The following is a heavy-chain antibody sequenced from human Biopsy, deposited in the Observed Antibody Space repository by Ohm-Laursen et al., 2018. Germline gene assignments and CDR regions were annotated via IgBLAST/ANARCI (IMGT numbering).Heavy chain of an antibody. CDR1: GRFISRDY. Sequence: SQTLSFTCTVSGRFISRDYWRWIRQTPGKGLEWIGYIYYSGSTNYNPSLKSRVTISVDTSKNQFPLRLNSLTAADTAVYYCARATNSTGWPYYYFYDVDVWGQGTTVTVSS. J-gene: IGHJ6*02. V-gene: IGHV4-59*01. CDR2: IYYSGST. CDR3: ARATNSTGWPYYYFYDVDV. D-gene: IGHD2/OR15-2a*01.